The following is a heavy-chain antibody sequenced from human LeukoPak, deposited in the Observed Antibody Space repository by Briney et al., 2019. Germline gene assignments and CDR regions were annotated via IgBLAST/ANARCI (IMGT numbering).Heavy chain of an antibody. CDR3: ARQNYDILTGYYRFDY. D-gene: IGHD3-9*01. V-gene: IGHV5-51*01. J-gene: IGHJ4*02. Sequence: GESLKISCKGSGPSFTSYWIGWVRQMPGKGLEWMGIIYPGDSDTRYSPSFQGQVTISADKSISTAYLQWSSLKASDTAMYYCARQNYDILTGYYRFDYWGQGTLVTVSS. CDR1: GPSFTSYW. CDR2: IYPGDSDT.